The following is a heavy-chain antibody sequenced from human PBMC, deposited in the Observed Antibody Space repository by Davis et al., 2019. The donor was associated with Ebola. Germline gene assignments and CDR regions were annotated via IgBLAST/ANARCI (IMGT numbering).Heavy chain of an antibody. J-gene: IGHJ5*02. CDR3: ARGRGIGSWFDP. CDR2: INHSGST. D-gene: IGHD2-21*01. V-gene: IGHV4-34*01. CDR1: GFTFSGSA. Sequence: GSLRLSCAASGFTFSGSAMHWVRQPPGKGLEWIGEINHSGSTNYNPSLKSRVTISVDTSKNQFSLKLSSVTAADTAVYYCARGRGIGSWFDPWGQGTLVTVSS.